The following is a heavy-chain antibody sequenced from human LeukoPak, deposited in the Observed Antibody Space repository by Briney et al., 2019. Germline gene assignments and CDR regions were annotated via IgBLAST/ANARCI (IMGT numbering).Heavy chain of an antibody. J-gene: IGHJ4*02. Sequence: GGSLRLSCVASGFTFSKYGMYWVRQAPGKGLQWLAIIWYDGHNNYYADSVKGRFTISRDNSKNTLFLEMNDLKAEDTAVYYCAREWGLIAVAGGPGYWGQGTLVTVSS. V-gene: IGHV3-33*07. CDR3: AREWGLIAVAGGPGY. CDR2: IWYDGHNN. D-gene: IGHD2-21*01. CDR1: GFTFSKYG.